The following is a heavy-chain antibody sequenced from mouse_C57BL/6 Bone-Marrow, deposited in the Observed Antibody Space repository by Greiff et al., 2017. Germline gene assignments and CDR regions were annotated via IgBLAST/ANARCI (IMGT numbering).Heavy chain of an antibody. V-gene: IGHV1-19*01. CDR3: ARPSYYGSSYGFAY. CDR1: GYTFTDYY. CDR2: INPYNGGT. D-gene: IGHD1-1*01. Sequence: EVKLMESGPVLVKPGASVKMSCKASGYTFTDYYMNWVKQSHGKSLEWIGVINPYNGGTSYNQKFKGKATLTVDKSSSTAYMELNSLTSEDSAVYYCARPSYYGSSYGFAYWGQGTLVTVSA. J-gene: IGHJ3*01.